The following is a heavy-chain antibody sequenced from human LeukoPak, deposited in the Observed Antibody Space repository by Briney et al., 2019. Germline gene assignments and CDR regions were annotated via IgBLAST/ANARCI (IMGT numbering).Heavy chain of an antibody. CDR2: LSGSGYNT. D-gene: IGHD6-19*01. CDR1: GFTFSSHG. CDR3: AKEEIDSSGWYYADY. Sequence: PGGSLRLSCAASGFTFSSHGLSWVRQAPGKGLEWVSSLSGSGYNTYYADSVKGRFTISRDNSKNTVYLQMNSLRAEDTAVYYCAKEEIDSSGWYYADYWGQGTLVTVSS. V-gene: IGHV3-23*01. J-gene: IGHJ4*02.